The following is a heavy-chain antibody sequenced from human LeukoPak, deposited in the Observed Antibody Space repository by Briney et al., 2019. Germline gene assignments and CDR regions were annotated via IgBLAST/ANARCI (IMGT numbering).Heavy chain of an antibody. J-gene: IGHJ4*02. CDR1: GYTFTSCG. D-gene: IGHD6-13*01. CDR2: ISAYNGNT. V-gene: IGHV1-18*01. CDR3: ARSWGHVTPLDY. Sequence: GASVKVSCKASGYTFTSCGISWVRQAPGRGLEWMGWISAYNGNTNYAQKLQGRVTMTTDTSTSTAYMELRSLGSDDTAVYYCARSWGHVTPLDYWGQGTLVTVSS.